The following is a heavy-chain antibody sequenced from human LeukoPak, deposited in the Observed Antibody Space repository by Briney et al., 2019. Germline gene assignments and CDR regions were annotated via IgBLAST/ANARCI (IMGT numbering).Heavy chain of an antibody. CDR3: ARDQSYDTSDYYYNRDHLLDY. Sequence: ASVKVSCKASGYTFTGYYMHWVRQAPGQGLEWMGWINPNSGGTRYAEKFQGRVTMTRDTSISTAYMELSRLRSDDTAVYYCARDQSYDTSDYYYNRDHLLDYWGQGTLVTVSS. J-gene: IGHJ4*02. CDR1: GYTFTGYY. D-gene: IGHD3-22*01. CDR2: INPNSGGT. V-gene: IGHV1-2*02.